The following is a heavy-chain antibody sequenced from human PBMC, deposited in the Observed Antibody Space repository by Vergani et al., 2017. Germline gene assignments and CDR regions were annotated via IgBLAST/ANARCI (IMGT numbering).Heavy chain of an antibody. Sequence: QVQLVQSGAEVKKPGSSVKVSCKASGGTFSSYAISWVRQAPGQGLEWMGRIIPILGTANYAQKFQGRVTITADEYTSTSYMELVRLRSADTAVDYCARDGGYCSSTSCPHAGYYYYMDGWGKGTTVTVSS. V-gene: IGHV1-69*11. J-gene: IGHJ6*03. CDR2: IIPILGTA. D-gene: IGHD2-2*01. CDR3: ARDGGYCSSTSCPHAGYYYYMDG. CDR1: GGTFSSYA.